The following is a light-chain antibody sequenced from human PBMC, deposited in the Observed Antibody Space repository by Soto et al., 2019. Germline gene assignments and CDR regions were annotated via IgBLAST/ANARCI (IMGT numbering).Light chain of an antibody. V-gene: IGKV3-15*01. Sequence: EILMTQSPATLSVTPGERFTISCRASQSVSSNLSWYQQKPGQAPRLLIYGSSTRATGIPDRFSGSGSGPEFTLPISSLQSEDFAVYSCQQYNNWPKTFGQGTRWIS. CDR2: GSS. CDR3: QQYNNWPKT. J-gene: IGKJ1*01. CDR1: QSVSSN.